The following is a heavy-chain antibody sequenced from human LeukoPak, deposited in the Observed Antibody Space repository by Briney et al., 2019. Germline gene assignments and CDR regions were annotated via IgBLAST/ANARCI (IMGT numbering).Heavy chain of an antibody. Sequence: GGSLRLSCAASGFTVSSNYMSWVRQAPGKGLEWVSVIYSGGSTYYADSVKGRFTISRDNSKNTLYLQMNSLRAEDTAVYYCARDLCYDSSGYYSGWGQGTLVTVSS. D-gene: IGHD3-22*01. V-gene: IGHV3-53*01. J-gene: IGHJ4*02. CDR2: IYSGGST. CDR3: ARDLCYDSSGYYSG. CDR1: GFTVSSNY.